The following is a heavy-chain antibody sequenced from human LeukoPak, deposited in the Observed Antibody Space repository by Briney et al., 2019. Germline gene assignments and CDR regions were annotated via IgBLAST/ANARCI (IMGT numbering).Heavy chain of an antibody. D-gene: IGHD3-22*01. CDR2: IYYSGST. CDR3: ARGTGYYDSSGYLKYWFDP. Sequence: SETLSLTCTVSGGSISSSSYYWGWIRQPPGKGLEWIGSIYYSGSTYYNPSLKSRVTISVDTSKNQLSLKLSSVTAADTAVYYCARGTGYYDSSGYLKYWFDPWGQGTLVTVSS. J-gene: IGHJ5*02. CDR1: GGSISSSSYY. V-gene: IGHV4-39*07.